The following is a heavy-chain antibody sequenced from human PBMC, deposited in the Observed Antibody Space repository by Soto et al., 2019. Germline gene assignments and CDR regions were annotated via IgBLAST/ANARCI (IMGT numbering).Heavy chain of an antibody. CDR2: IKHDGTEK. CDR1: GFTFSNYW. CDR3: ARARDFWSTYFDS. D-gene: IGHD3-3*01. J-gene: IGHJ4*02. Sequence: EVQLVESGGGLVQPGGSLRLSCAASGFTFSNYWMSWVRQAPGQGLEWVANIKHDGTEKYFVDSVKGRFTISRDNAKNSLYLQMNSLGAEDTAVYYCARARDFWSTYFDSWGQRTLVTVSS. V-gene: IGHV3-7*03.